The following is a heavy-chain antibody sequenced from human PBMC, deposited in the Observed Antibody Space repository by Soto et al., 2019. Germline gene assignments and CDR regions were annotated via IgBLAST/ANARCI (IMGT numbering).Heavy chain of an antibody. CDR3: SRVAYCGGDCQLIDY. V-gene: IGHV3-74*01. Sequence: EVQLVESGGGLVQPGGPLRLSCAASGFTFSSYWMHWVRQAPGKGLVWVSRINSDGSSTSCADSVKGRFTISRDNAKNTLYLQMNSLRAEVTAVYYCSRVAYCGGDCQLIDYWGQGTLVTVS. J-gene: IGHJ4*02. D-gene: IGHD2-21*02. CDR1: GFTFSSYW. CDR2: INSDGSST.